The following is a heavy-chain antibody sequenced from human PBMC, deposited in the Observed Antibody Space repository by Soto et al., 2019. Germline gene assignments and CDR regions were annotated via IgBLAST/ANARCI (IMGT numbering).Heavy chain of an antibody. CDR2: TYYRSKWYN. Sequence: SHAHSLSRAISGDTVSSNSAAWNWIRQSPSRGLEWLGRTYYRSKWYNDYAVSVKSRITINPDTSKNQFSLQLNSVTPEDTAVYYCARDGFGSSFDYYYYGMDVWGQGTTVTVSS. V-gene: IGHV6-1*01. CDR1: GDTVSSNSAA. D-gene: IGHD6-13*01. J-gene: IGHJ6*02. CDR3: ARDGFGSSFDYYYYGMDV.